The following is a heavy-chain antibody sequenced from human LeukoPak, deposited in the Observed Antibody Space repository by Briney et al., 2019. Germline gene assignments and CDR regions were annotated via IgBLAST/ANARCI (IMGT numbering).Heavy chain of an antibody. CDR2: INPDGNKK. CDR1: GFTFSSYW. D-gene: IGHD5-18*01. CDR3: ARGLAYSRLDY. V-gene: IGHV3-7*01. Sequence: GGSLRLSCAASGFTFSSYWMSWVRQPPGKGLEWVASINPDGNKKYSADSVKGRFTISRDNAENSLYLQMNSLRVEDTAFYYCARGLAYSRLDYWGQGMLVTVSS. J-gene: IGHJ4*02.